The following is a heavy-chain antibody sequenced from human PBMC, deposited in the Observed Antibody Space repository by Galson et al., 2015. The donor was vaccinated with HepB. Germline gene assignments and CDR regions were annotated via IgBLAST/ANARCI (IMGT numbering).Heavy chain of an antibody. CDR1: GFIFSNYA. CDR2: IGGSDGTK. V-gene: IGHV3-23*01. Sequence: SLRLSCAVSGFIFSNYAMTWVRQAPGKGLEWVATIGGSDGTKDYAASVKGRFTTSRDNAKNSLYLQMNSLRAEDTAVYYCARVTYYDFWSGYPVYYYYGMDVWGQGTTVTVSS. J-gene: IGHJ6*02. D-gene: IGHD3-3*01. CDR3: ARVTYYDFWSGYPVYYYYGMDV.